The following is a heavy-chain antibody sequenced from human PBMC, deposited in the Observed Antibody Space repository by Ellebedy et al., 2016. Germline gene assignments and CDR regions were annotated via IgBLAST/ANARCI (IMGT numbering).Heavy chain of an antibody. D-gene: IGHD2-2*02. Sequence: ASVKVSCKTSGDIFTDYYMHWVRQAPGQGLEWMGWINSNSGATNYAQKFQGRVTMTRNTSISTAYMELSRLRSDDTAVYYCARDPCTTTSCYTWLDPWGQGTLVTVSS. CDR2: INSNSGAT. CDR1: GDIFTDYY. V-gene: IGHV1-2*02. J-gene: IGHJ5*02. CDR3: ARDPCTTTSCYTWLDP.